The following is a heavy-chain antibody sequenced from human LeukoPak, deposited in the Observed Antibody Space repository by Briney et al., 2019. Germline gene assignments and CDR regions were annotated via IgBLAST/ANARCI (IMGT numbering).Heavy chain of an antibody. CDR1: GFTFSSYA. D-gene: IGHD3-10*01. J-gene: IGHJ4*02. V-gene: IGHV3-7*02. Sequence: GGSLRLSCAASGFTFSSYAMSWVRQAPGKGLEWVASIKQDGSEIYYVDSVKGRFTISRDNAKNSLDLQMNSLRAEDTAVYYCASYSTARGDIDYWGQGTLVTVSS. CDR2: IKQDGSEI. CDR3: ASYSTARGDIDY.